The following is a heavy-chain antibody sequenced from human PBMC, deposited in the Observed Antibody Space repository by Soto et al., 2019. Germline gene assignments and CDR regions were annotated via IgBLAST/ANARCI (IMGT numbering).Heavy chain of an antibody. CDR3: ARVRGSGSYLDY. D-gene: IGHD1-26*01. CDR2: IIPILGIA. CDR1: GGTFSGYT. Sequence: ASVKVSCKASGGTFSGYTISWVRQAPGQGLEWMGRIIPILGIANYAQKFQGRVTITADKSTSTAYMELSSLRSEDTAVYYCARVRGSGSYLDYWGQGTLVTVSS. J-gene: IGHJ4*02. V-gene: IGHV1-69*02.